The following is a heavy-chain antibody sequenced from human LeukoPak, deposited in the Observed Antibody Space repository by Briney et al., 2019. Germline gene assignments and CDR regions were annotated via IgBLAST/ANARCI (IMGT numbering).Heavy chain of an antibody. D-gene: IGHD4-17*01. CDR1: GYTFTSYF. CDR3: ARDSADYGDYDY. V-gene: IGHV1-46*01. Sequence: ASVKVSCKASGYTFTSYFMHWVRQAPGQGLDWMGIINPSGGSTSYAQKFQGRVTMTRDTSTSTVYMELSSLRSEDTAVYYCARDSADYGDYDYWGQGTLVTVSS. J-gene: IGHJ4*02. CDR2: INPSGGST.